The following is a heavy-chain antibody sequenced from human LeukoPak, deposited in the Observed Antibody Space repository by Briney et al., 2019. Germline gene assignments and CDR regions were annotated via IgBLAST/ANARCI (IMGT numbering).Heavy chain of an antibody. J-gene: IGHJ4*02. V-gene: IGHV4-4*02. CDR2: IYHSGST. CDR1: GFTFSSHW. CDR3: ASPLFGELRRDY. D-gene: IGHD3-10*02. Sequence: GSLRLSCAASGFTFSSHWMSWVRQPPGKGLEWIGEIYHSGSTNYNPSLKSRVTISVDKSKNQFSPKLSSVTAADTAVYYCASPLFGELRRDYWGQGTLVTVSS.